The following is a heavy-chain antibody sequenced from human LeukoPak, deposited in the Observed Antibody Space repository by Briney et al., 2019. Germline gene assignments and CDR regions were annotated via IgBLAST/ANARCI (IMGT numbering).Heavy chain of an antibody. V-gene: IGHV1-18*01. CDR3: ARHFGIYYYYFYMDV. J-gene: IGHJ6*03. CDR1: GYTFSSYG. D-gene: IGHD3-10*01. CDR2: ISAYNGNT. Sequence: ASVKVSCKASGYTFSSYGISWVRQAPGQGLEGLGWISAYNGNTNYGQTLQGRVTLTRDTSTSTVYMELSSLRSDDTAVYYCARHFGIYYYYFYMDVWGEGTTVTVSS.